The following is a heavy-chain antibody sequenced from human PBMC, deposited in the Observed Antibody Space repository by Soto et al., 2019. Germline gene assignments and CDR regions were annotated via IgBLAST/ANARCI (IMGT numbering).Heavy chain of an antibody. CDR2: IKQDGSEK. CDR3: ARDHHTYYYDSSGYQPHPDFDY. J-gene: IGHJ4*02. CDR1: GFTFSSYW. Sequence: GGSLRLSCAASGFTFSSYWMSWVRQAPGKGLEWVANIKQDGSEKYYVDSVKGRFTISRDNAKNSLYLQMNSLRAEDTAVYYCARDHHTYYYDSSGYQPHPDFDYWGQGTLVTVSS. D-gene: IGHD3-22*01. V-gene: IGHV3-7*01.